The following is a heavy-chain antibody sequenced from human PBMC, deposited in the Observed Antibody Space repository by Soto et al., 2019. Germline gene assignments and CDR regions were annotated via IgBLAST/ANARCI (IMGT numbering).Heavy chain of an antibody. Sequence: QVQLVESGGGVVQPGRSLRLSCAASGFTFSSYGMHWVRQAPGKGLEGVAVIWYDGSNKYYADSVKGRFTISRDNSKNTLYLQMNSLRAEDTAVYYCARNGYNRLYYFDYWGQGTLVTVSS. J-gene: IGHJ4*02. CDR1: GFTFSSYG. V-gene: IGHV3-33*01. CDR3: ARNGYNRLYYFDY. D-gene: IGHD5-12*01. CDR2: IWYDGSNK.